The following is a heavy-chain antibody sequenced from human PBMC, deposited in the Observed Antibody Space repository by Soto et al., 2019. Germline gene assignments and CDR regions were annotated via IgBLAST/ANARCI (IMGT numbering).Heavy chain of an antibody. CDR2: ITPIFGTT. D-gene: IGHD2-15*01. CDR3: ATLPFYSQHGGYHAYPDS. V-gene: IGHV1-69*13. CDR1: GGGSSIYT. Sequence: SVKVSCKASGGGSSIYTFTWVRQAPGQGLEWMGGITPIFGTTNYAQDFQGRVTITADVSTRTAYMELTSLRSEDTAVYYCATLPFYSQHGGYHAYPDSCGKGTLVTVSS. J-gene: IGHJ4*02.